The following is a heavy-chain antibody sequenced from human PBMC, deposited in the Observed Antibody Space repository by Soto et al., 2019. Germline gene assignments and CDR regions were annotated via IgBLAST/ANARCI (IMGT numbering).Heavy chain of an antibody. V-gene: IGHV4-59*01. J-gene: IGHJ4*02. CDR3: AKVRGYDSGWRYFDY. D-gene: IGHD5-12*01. CDR2: IFHTGST. Sequence: SETLSLTCNVSGGSISGYYWSWIRQAPGKGLQWIGYIFHTGSTSYNPSLRSRVTISVDTSKNQFSLNMNSVTAADTAVYYCAKVRGYDSGWRYFDYCGQRTLVTVSS. CDR1: GGSISGYY.